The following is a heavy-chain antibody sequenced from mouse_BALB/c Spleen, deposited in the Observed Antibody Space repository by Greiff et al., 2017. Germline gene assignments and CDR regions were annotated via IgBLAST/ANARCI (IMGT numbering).Heavy chain of an antibody. D-gene: IGHD2-14*01. CDR2: IWSGGST. CDR1: GFSLTGYG. J-gene: IGHJ4*01. CDR3: ARDRYDYYAMDY. Sequence: QVQLQQSGPGLVAPSQSLSITCTVSGFSLTGYGVNWVRQSPGKGLEWLGVIWSGGSTDYNAAFISRLSISKDNSKSQVFFKMNSLQANDTAIYYCARDRYDYYAMDYWGQGTSVTVSS. V-gene: IGHV2-2*02.